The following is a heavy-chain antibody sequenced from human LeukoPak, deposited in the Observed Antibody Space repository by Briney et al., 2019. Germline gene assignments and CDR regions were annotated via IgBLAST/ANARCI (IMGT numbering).Heavy chain of an antibody. V-gene: IGHV3-23*01. CDR1: GFTFTSYA. CDR2: ISGSGGST. J-gene: IGHJ4*02. D-gene: IGHD3-3*01. Sequence: GGSLRLSSVASGFTFTSYAMCWVRQAPGKGLEWVSAISGSGGSTYYADSVKGRFTISRDNSKNTLYLQMNSLRAEDTAVYYCAKTAGRITIFRVVIYWGQGTLVTVSS. CDR3: AKTAGRITIFRVVIY.